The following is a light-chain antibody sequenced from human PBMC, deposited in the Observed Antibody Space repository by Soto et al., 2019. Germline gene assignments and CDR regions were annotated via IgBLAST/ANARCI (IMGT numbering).Light chain of an antibody. CDR1: QNINSW. Sequence: DIHMTQSPSTLSASVGDRVTITCRASQNINSWLAWYQQKPGKAPKLLIYAASSLQSGVPSRFSGSGSGTDFTLPISSLQPDDFATYYCQQSYSTPPITFGQGTRLEIK. CDR3: QQSYSTPPIT. CDR2: AAS. J-gene: IGKJ5*01. V-gene: IGKV1-39*01.